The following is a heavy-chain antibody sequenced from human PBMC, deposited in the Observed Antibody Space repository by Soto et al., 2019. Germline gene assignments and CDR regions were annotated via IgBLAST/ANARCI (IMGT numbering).Heavy chain of an antibody. CDR3: ARAVAAAGTGWFDP. Sequence: VSVKVSCKASGYTFTGYYMHWVRQAPGQGLEWMGWINPNSGGTNYAQKFQGWVTMTRDTSISTAYMELSRLRSDDTAVYYCARAVAAAGTGWFDPWGQGTLVTVSS. J-gene: IGHJ5*02. V-gene: IGHV1-2*04. CDR2: INPNSGGT. D-gene: IGHD6-13*01. CDR1: GYTFTGYY.